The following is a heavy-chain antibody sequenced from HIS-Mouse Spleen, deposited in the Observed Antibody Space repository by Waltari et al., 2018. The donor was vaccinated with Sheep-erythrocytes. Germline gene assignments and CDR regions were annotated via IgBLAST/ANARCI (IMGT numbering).Heavy chain of an antibody. V-gene: IGHV3-30*18. CDR3: AKVRTVNYWYFDL. D-gene: IGHD1-1*01. CDR2: ISYDGSNK. J-gene: IGHJ2*01. Sequence: QVQLVESGGGVVQPGRSLRPSCAASGFPFSSYGMHWVRQAPGKGLEWVAVISYDGSNKYYADSVKGRFTISRDNSKNTLYLQMNSLRAEDTAVYYCAKVRTVNYWYFDLWGRGTLVTVSS. CDR1: GFPFSSYG.